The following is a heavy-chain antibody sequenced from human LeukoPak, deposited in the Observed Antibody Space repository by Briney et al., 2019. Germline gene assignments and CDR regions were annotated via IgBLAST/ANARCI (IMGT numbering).Heavy chain of an antibody. CDR3: ARRIAVARGNYYYYGMDV. J-gene: IGHJ6*02. CDR2: IDWDDDK. CDR1: GFSLSTGGMC. Sequence: MGSGPALVKPTQTLTLTCTFSGFSLSTGGMCVSWIRQPPGKALEWLACIDWDDDKYYSTSLKTRLTISKDTSKNQVVLTMTNMDPVDTATYYCARRIAVARGNYYYYGMDVWGQGTTVTVSS. V-gene: IGHV2-70*11. D-gene: IGHD6-19*01.